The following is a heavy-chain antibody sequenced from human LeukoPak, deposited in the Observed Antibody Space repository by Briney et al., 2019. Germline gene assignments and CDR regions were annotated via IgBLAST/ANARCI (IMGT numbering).Heavy chain of an antibody. J-gene: IGHJ4*02. CDR1: GFTFSSYA. V-gene: IGHV3-64D*06. Sequence: GGSLRLSCSASGFTFSSYAMHWVRQAPGKGLEYVSAITSNGGSTYYADSVKGRFTISRDNSKNTLYLQMSSLRAEDTAVYYCVKDGDYYGSGSYLDYWGQGTLVTVSS. CDR2: ITSNGGST. CDR3: VKDGDYYGSGSYLDY. D-gene: IGHD3-10*01.